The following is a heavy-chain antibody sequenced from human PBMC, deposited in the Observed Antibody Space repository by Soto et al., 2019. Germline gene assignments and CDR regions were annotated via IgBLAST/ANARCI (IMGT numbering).Heavy chain of an antibody. CDR2: IIPIFGTA. Sequence: SVKVSCKASGGTFSSYAISWVRQAPGQGLEWMGGIIPIFGTANYAQKFQGRVTITADESTSTAYMELSSLRSEDTAVYYCSMMPRVCSSGGSCYFDGMDVWGQGTTVTVSS. CDR3: SMMPRVCSSGGSCYFDGMDV. CDR1: GGTFSSYA. J-gene: IGHJ6*02. V-gene: IGHV1-69*13. D-gene: IGHD2-15*01.